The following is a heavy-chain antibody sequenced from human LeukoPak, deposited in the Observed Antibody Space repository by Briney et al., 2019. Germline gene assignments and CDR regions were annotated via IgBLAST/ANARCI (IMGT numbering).Heavy chain of an antibody. V-gene: IGHV4-34*01. J-gene: IGHJ6*03. CDR2: INDSGRT. Sequence: PSETLSLTCAAYGGSFSNYYWSWIRQPPGKGLEWIGEINDSGRTNYNPSLMSRVTISVDTSKNQFSLRLNSVTATDTAVYYCARRWNYGRNYYIDVWGKGATVSVSS. D-gene: IGHD1-7*01. CDR3: ARRWNYGRNYYIDV. CDR1: GGSFSNYY.